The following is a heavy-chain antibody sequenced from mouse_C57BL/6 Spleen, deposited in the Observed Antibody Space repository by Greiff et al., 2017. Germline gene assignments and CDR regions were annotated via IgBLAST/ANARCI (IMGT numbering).Heavy chain of an antibody. CDR3: ARYIPSTVEFDY. CDR1: GFTFTDYY. CDR2: IRNKANGYTT. V-gene: IGHV7-3*01. Sequence: EVKLMESGGGLVQPGGSLSLSCAASGFTFTDYYMSWVRQPPGKALEWLGFIRNKANGYTTEYSASVKGRFTISRDNSQSILYLQMNALRAEDSATYYCARYIPSTVEFDYWGQGTTLTVSS. D-gene: IGHD4-1*02. J-gene: IGHJ2*01.